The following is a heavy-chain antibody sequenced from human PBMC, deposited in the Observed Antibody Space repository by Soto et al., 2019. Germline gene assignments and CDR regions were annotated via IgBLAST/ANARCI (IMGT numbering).Heavy chain of an antibody. J-gene: IGHJ6*03. D-gene: IGHD6-6*01. Sequence: SVKVSCKASGGTFSSYTISWVRQAPGQGLEWMGRIIPILGIANYAQKFQGRVTITADKSTSTAYMELSSLRSEDTAVYYCARGGASSSSVYYYYYYMDVWGKGTTVTVSS. CDR2: IIPILGIA. CDR3: ARGGASSSSVYYYYYYMDV. CDR1: GGTFSSYT. V-gene: IGHV1-69*02.